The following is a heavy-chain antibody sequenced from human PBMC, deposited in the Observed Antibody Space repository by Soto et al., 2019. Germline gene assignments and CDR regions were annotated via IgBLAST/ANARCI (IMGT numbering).Heavy chain of an antibody. J-gene: IGHJ5*02. D-gene: IGHD3-22*01. CDR1: GFTFSSYA. CDR2: ISGSGGST. CDR3: ARDGKGSDDSSGYYYTPGFDP. Sequence: WSLRLSCAASGFTFSSYAMSWVRQAPGKGLEWVSAISGSGGSTYYADSVKGRFTISRDNSKNTLYLQMNSLRDEDTAVYYCARDGKGSDDSSGYYYTPGFDPWGQGTLVTVSS. V-gene: IGHV3-23*01.